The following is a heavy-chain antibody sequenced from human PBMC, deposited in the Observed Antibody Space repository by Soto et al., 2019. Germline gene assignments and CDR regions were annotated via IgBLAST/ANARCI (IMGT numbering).Heavy chain of an antibody. CDR3: AKQNGYGGNTELEY. CDR1: GFTFSSYA. V-gene: IGHV3-23*01. Sequence: GGSLRLSCAASGFTFSSYAMSWVRQAPGKGLEWVSAISGSGGSTYYADSVKGRFTISRDNSKNTLYLQMNSLRAEDTALYYCAKQNGYGGNTELEYWGQGTLVTVSS. J-gene: IGHJ4*02. CDR2: ISGSGGST. D-gene: IGHD2-15*01.